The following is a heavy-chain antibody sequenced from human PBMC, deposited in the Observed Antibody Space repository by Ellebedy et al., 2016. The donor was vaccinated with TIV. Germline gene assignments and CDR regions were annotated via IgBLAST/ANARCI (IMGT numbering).Heavy chain of an antibody. CDR3: ARSFKGAAMVTRDYYYYGMDV. Sequence: SVKVSXXASGYTFTGYYMHWVRQAPGQGLEWMGGIIPIFGTANYAQKFQGRVTITADESTSTAYMELSSLRSEDTAVYYCARSFKGAAMVTRDYYYYGMDVWGQGTTVTVSS. D-gene: IGHD5-18*01. CDR1: GYTFTGYY. V-gene: IGHV1-69*13. CDR2: IIPIFGTA. J-gene: IGHJ6*02.